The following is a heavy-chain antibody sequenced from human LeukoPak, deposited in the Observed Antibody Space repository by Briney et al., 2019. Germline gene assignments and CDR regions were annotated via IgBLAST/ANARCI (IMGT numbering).Heavy chain of an antibody. J-gene: IGHJ4*02. Sequence: PSETLSLTCSFSGYSISSGYYWGWIRQPPGQGLEWIGNIYHSGSTYYNPSLKSRVTISVDTSKNQFSLKLSSVTAADTAVYYCARAEGRDGYKNWGQGTLVTVSS. CDR1: GYSISSGYY. CDR3: ARAEGRDGYKN. V-gene: IGHV4-38-2*02. D-gene: IGHD5-24*01. CDR2: IYHSGST.